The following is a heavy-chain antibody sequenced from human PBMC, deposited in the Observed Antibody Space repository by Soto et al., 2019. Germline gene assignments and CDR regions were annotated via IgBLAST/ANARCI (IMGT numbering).Heavy chain of an antibody. CDR2: IDPSDSYT. CDR1: GYSFTSYW. V-gene: IGHV5-10-1*01. Sequence: GESLKISCNGSGYSFTSYWISWVRQMPWKGLEWMGRIDPSDSYTNYSPSFQGHVTISADKSISTAYLQWSSLKASDTAMYYCASLYGSGSYYNQDDAFDIWGQGTMVTVSS. J-gene: IGHJ3*02. CDR3: ASLYGSGSYYNQDDAFDI. D-gene: IGHD3-10*01.